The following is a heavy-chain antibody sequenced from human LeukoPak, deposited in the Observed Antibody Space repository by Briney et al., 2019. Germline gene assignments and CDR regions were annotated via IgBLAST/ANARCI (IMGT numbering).Heavy chain of an antibody. CDR3: ARRGGGCSSTSCYNYWFDP. Sequence: PGESLKISCKGSGYSFTSYWIGWVRQMPGKGLEWRGSIYPGDADTRYSPSFQGQVTISADKSISTAYLQWSSLKASDTAMYYCARRGGGCSSTSCYNYWFDPWGQGTLVTVSS. D-gene: IGHD2-2*02. J-gene: IGHJ5*02. CDR2: IYPGDADT. CDR1: GYSFTSYW. V-gene: IGHV5-51*01.